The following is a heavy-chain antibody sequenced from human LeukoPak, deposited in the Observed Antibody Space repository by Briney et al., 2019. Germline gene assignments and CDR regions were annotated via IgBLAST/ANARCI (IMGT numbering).Heavy chain of an antibody. V-gene: IGHV4-61*02. CDR3: ARGGRGEENLYYYDMDV. CDR2: FYTRGST. D-gene: IGHD3-16*01. J-gene: IGHJ6*03. Sequence: SETLSLTCTVSGGSISRDNYFWSWIRQPAGKGLEWMGRFYTRGSTDYNPSLRSRLAISVDTSRNQFSLNLYSVTAADTAVYYWARGGRGEENLYYYDMDVWGKGTTVIVSS. CDR1: GGSISRDNYF.